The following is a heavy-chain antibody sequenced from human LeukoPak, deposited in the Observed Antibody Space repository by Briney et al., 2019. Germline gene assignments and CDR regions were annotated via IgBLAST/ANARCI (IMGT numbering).Heavy chain of an antibody. CDR1: GFPFSKAW. Sequence: GGSLRLSCAASGFPFSKAWMRWLRHAPGRALEWVGRITSKTDELTTDYDAPVKGRFTISRDDSKNTLYLQMNSLKTEDTAVYYCTTDTSSYYYYMDVWGKGTTVTVSS. D-gene: IGHD2-2*01. CDR2: ITSKTDELTT. CDR3: TTDTSSYYYYMDV. J-gene: IGHJ6*03. V-gene: IGHV3-15*01.